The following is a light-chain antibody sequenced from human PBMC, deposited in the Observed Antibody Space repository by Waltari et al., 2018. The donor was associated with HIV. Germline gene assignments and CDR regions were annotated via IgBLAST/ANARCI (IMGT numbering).Light chain of an antibody. CDR3: SSYAGSYTYV. CDR1: GSDVGSQNS. V-gene: IGLV2-8*01. Sequence: QSALTQPPSASGSPGQSVTISCTATGSDVGSQNSVTWYQHHPGKAPKLLIYEVRKRPSGRPDRFAGSKSGNPASLTVSGLQAEDEADYYCSSYAGSYTYVFGTGTRLTVL. J-gene: IGLJ1*01. CDR2: EVR.